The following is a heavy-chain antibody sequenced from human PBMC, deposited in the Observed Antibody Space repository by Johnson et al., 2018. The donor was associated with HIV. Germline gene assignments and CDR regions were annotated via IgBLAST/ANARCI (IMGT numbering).Heavy chain of an antibody. V-gene: IGHV3-30*04. D-gene: IGHD2-15*01. CDR3: ARSKDCRGGSCPDGFDI. CDR2: ISSAGSGK. CDR1: EFTFSSYA. Sequence: QVQLVESGGGVVQPGRSLRLSCAASEFTFSSYAFHWVRQAPGKGLEWVALISSAGSGKYYADSVKGRSTISRDNSKNTLYLQMHSLTPEDTAVYYCARSKDCRGGSCPDGFDIWGQGTMVIVSS. J-gene: IGHJ3*02.